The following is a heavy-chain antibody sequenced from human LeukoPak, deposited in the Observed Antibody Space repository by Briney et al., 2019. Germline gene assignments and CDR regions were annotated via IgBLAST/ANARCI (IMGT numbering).Heavy chain of an antibody. CDR1: GYTFTSYA. D-gene: IGHD6-19*01. CDR2: ISAYNGNT. V-gene: IGHV1-18*01. CDR3: ARDTIIAVAGFDY. J-gene: IGHJ4*02. Sequence: ASVKVSCKASGYTFTSYATHWVRQAPGQGLEWMGWISAYNGNTNYAQKLQGRVTMTTDTSTSTAYMELRSLRSDDTAVYYCARDTIIAVAGFDYWGQGTLVTVSS.